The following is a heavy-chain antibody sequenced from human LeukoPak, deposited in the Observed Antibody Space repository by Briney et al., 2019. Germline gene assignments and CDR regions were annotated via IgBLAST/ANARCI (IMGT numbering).Heavy chain of an antibody. Sequence: GESLKISCQASGYTFTSYFIGWVRQMPGKGLEWMGIIYTGDSDTRYSPSFQGQVTISVDKSITTAYLQWSSLKASDTAVYYCARPIAAAGTDLGYWGQGTLVTVSS. J-gene: IGHJ4*01. V-gene: IGHV5-51*01. CDR2: IYTGDSDT. CDR1: GYTFTSYF. CDR3: ARPIAAAGTDLGY. D-gene: IGHD6-13*01.